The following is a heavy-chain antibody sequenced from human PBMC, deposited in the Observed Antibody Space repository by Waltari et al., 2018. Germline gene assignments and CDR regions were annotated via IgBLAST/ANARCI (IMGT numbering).Heavy chain of an antibody. D-gene: IGHD6-6*01. CDR3: ASLGSIAAPAFDY. V-gene: IGHV4-38-2*01. J-gene: IGHJ4*02. CDR1: GYSISSGYY. CDR2: IYHGGST. Sequence: QVQLQESGPGLVKPSETLSLTCAVSGYSISSGYYWGWIRQPPGKGLEWIGSIYHGGSTYYNPSLKSRVTISVDTSKNQFSLKLSSVTAADTAVYYCASLGSIAAPAFDYWGQGTLVTVSS.